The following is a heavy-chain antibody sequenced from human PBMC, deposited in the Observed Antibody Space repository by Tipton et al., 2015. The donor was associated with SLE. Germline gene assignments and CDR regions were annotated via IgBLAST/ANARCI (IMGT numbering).Heavy chain of an antibody. CDR3: ARTSGSYMDY. V-gene: IGHV4-39*07. CDR2: IYYSGST. Sequence: TLSLTCTVSGGSISSSSYYWGWIRQPPGKGLEWIGSIYYSGSTYYNPSLKSRVTISVDTSKNQFSLRLSSVTAADTAVYYCARTSGSYMDYWGQGTLVTVSS. D-gene: IGHD3-10*01. CDR1: GGSISSSSYY. J-gene: IGHJ4*02.